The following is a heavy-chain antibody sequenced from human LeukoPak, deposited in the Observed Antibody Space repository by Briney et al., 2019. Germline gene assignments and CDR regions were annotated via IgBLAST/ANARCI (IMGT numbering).Heavy chain of an antibody. CDR3: ARGVNTGYYAPWSFDY. CDR1: GLIVSNTY. D-gene: IGHD3-9*01. Sequence: GGSLKLSCAASGLIVSNTYMSWVRQAPGKGLEWVSILYVGGGTHYADSVKGRFTFSRDSSQTTLYLQMNSLRAEDTAVYFCARGVNTGYYAPWSFDYWGQGTLVTVSS. CDR2: LYVGGGT. J-gene: IGHJ4*02. V-gene: IGHV3-66*01.